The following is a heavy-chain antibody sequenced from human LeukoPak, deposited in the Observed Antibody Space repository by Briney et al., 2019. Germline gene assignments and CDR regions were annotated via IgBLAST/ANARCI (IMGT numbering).Heavy chain of an antibody. CDR2: IVFDGSKT. CDR1: GLILSNYG. Sequence: GGSLRLSCVASGLILSNYGMHWVRQAPGKGLEWVAFIVFDGSKTNYADSVKGRFTISRDNSKNTVYLQMSTLTIEDTAVYYCARDPYSGNYGTYYYYYMDVWGKGTTVTISS. CDR3: ARDPYSGNYGTYYYYYMDV. V-gene: IGHV3-30*19. J-gene: IGHJ6*03. D-gene: IGHD1-26*01.